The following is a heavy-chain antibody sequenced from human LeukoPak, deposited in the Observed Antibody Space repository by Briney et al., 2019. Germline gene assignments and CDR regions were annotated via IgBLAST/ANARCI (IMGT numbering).Heavy chain of an antibody. CDR2: IYYSGST. Sequence: SETLSLTCTVSGGSISSSSYYWGWIRQPPGKGLEWIGSIYYSGSTYYNPSLKSRVTISVDTSKNQFSLKLSSVTAADTAVYYCASHKFLAAAIHYWGQGTLVTVSS. V-gene: IGHV4-39*01. CDR3: ASHKFLAAAIHY. J-gene: IGHJ4*02. CDR1: GGSISSSSYY. D-gene: IGHD2-15*01.